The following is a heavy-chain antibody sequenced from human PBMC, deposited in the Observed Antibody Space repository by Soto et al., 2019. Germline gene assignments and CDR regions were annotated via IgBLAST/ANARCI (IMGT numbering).Heavy chain of an antibody. CDR1: GFTFSSHW. J-gene: IGHJ3*02. D-gene: IGHD1-26*01. CDR3: ARGQEGGSYFLAFDI. CDR2: INSDGSTT. V-gene: IGHV3-74*01. Sequence: EVQLVESGGGLVQPGGSLRLSCAASGFTFSSHWMHWVRQVPGKGLVWVSRINSDGSTTTYADSVKGRFTIYRDNAKNTLYLQMNSLRAEDTAVYSCARGQEGGSYFLAFDIWGQGTMVTVSS.